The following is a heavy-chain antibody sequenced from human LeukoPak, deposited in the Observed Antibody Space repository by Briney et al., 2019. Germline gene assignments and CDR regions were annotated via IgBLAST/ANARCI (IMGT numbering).Heavy chain of an antibody. CDR3: ARVGDGNFDY. Sequence: PSETLSLTCTVSGGSISRYYWSWIRQPPGKGLEWIGYIYYSGNTNKNPSLKSRVIILVDTSKNQFSLKLSSVTAADTAVYYCARVGDGNFDYWGQGTLVTVSS. J-gene: IGHJ4*02. CDR2: IYYSGNT. CDR1: GGSISRYY. V-gene: IGHV4-59*01.